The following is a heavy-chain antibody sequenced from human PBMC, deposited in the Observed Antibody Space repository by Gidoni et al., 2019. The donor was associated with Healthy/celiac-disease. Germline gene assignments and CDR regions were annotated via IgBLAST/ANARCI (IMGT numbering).Heavy chain of an antibody. CDR2: IYSGGST. J-gene: IGHJ4*02. Sequence: EVQLVASGGGLVQPGGSLRLSGAASGFTVSSNYMSGVRQAPGKGLEWVSVIYSGGSTYYADPVKGRFTISRDNSKNTLYLQMNSLRAEDTAVYYCAREDPTVEWGQGTLVTVSS. D-gene: IGHD4-17*01. CDR3: AREDPTVE. V-gene: IGHV3-66*01. CDR1: GFTVSSNY.